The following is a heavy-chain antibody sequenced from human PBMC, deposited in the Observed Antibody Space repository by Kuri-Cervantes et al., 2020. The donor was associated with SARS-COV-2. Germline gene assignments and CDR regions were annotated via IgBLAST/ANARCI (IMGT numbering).Heavy chain of an antibody. CDR1: GFTFSSYA. D-gene: IGHD2-15*01. CDR3: ARDYSEWGFHPTRRRYGMDV. V-gene: IGHV3-30-3*01. J-gene: IGHJ6*02. CDR2: ISYDGSNK. Sequence: GESLKISCAASGFTFSSYAMHWVRQAPGKGLEWVAVISYDGSNKYYADSVKGRFTISRDNPKNTLYLQMNSLRAEDTAVYYCARDYSEWGFHPTRRRYGMDVWGQGTTVTVSS.